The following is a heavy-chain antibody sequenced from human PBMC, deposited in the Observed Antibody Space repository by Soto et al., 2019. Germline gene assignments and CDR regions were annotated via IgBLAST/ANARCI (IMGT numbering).Heavy chain of an antibody. D-gene: IGHD2-21*02. CDR2: ISYDGSDK. CDR1: GFTFSSYP. Sequence: QVQLVESGGGVVQPGRSLRLSCAASGFTFSSYPMHWVRQAPGKGLEWVALISYDGSDKYYADSVKGRFTISRDNSKNTLYLRMNSLRAEDTAVYYCARDDWRVVSYCGGDCYSNAFDIWGQGTMVTVSS. V-gene: IGHV3-30-3*01. J-gene: IGHJ3*02. CDR3: ARDDWRVVSYCGGDCYSNAFDI.